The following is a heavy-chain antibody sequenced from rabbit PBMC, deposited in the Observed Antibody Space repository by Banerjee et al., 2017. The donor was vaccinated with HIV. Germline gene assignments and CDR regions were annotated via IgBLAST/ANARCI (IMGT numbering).Heavy chain of an antibody. V-gene: IGHV1S45*01. D-gene: IGHD8-1*01. J-gene: IGHJ4*01. Sequence: QEQLVESGGGLVQPEGSLTLTCTASGFSFSSSYYMCWVRQAPGKGLEWIACIYAGSSSTHYASWAKGRFTISKTSSTTVTLQMTSMTGADTDTYFCARWVSGSNYWDLWGPGTLVTVS. CDR2: IYAGSSST. CDR3: ARWVSGSNYWDL. CDR1: GFSFSSSYY.